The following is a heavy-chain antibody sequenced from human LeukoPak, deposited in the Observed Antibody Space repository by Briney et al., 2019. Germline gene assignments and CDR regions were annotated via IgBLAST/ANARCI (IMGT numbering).Heavy chain of an antibody. CDR2: INPNSGGT. J-gene: IGHJ3*02. Sequence: ASVKVSCKASGYTFTGYYMHWVRQAPGQGLEWMGWINPNSGGTNYAQKFQGWVTMTRDTSISTAYMELSRLGSDDTAVYYCARANEYYYDSSGYGNAFDIWGQGTMVTVSS. CDR3: ARANEYYYDSSGYGNAFDI. D-gene: IGHD3-22*01. CDR1: GYTFTGYY. V-gene: IGHV1-2*04.